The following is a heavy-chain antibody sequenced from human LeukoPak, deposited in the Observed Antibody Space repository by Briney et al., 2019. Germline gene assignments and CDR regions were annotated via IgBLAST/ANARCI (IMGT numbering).Heavy chain of an antibody. CDR3: ARDPRYTSVDSSGYYYGWFDP. CDR1: GGSISSHY. J-gene: IGHJ5*02. CDR2: IYYSGST. Sequence: SETLSLTCTVSGGSISSHYWSWTRQPPGKGLEWIGYIYYSGSTNYNPSLKSRVTISLDTSKNQFSLKLTSVTAADTAVYYCARDPRYTSVDSSGYYYGWFDPWGQGTLVTVSS. D-gene: IGHD3-22*01. V-gene: IGHV4-59*11.